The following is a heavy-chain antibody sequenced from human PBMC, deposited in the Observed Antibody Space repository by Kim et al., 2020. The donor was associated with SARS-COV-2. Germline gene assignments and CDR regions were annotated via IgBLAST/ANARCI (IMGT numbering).Heavy chain of an antibody. D-gene: IGHD3-16*01. CDR3: ARGGYYLDY. J-gene: IGHJ4*02. V-gene: IGHV3-53*04. CDR2: GST. Sequence: GSTYDADSVKGRFTISRHNSKNTLYLQMNSLRAEDTAVYYCARGGYYLDYWGQGTLVTVSS.